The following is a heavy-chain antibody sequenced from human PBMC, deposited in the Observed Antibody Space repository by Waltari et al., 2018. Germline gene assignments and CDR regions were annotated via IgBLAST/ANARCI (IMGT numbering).Heavy chain of an antibody. CDR3: VRSGFMDV. J-gene: IGHJ6*02. D-gene: IGHD3-10*01. V-gene: IGHV3-74*01. Sequence: YRKHGSLQVPGEGLVLISLINPDGRTTLYADSVNGRFTTSRDNANNTLFLQMDSLRADDTAVYYCVRSGFMDVWGQGTTVIVSS. CDR1: YR. CDR2: INPDGRTT.